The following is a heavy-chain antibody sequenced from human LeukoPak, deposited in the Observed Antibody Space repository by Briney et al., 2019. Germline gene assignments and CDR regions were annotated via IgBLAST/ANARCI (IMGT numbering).Heavy chain of an antibody. CDR2: IRSDT. CDR3: VRGGPSTWS. CDR1: GFTFANYA. J-gene: IGHJ5*02. V-gene: IGHV3-74*01. D-gene: IGHD2-15*01. Sequence: PGGSLRLSCAASGFTFANYAMSWVRQAPGKGPVWVSRIRSDTTYADSVKGRFTISRDDAKNMLFLQMNSLRAEDTAVYYCVRGGPSTWSWGQGTLVTVSS.